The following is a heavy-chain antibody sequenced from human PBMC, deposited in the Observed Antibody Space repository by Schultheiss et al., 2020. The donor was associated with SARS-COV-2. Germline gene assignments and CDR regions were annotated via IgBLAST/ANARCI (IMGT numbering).Heavy chain of an antibody. CDR3: AKGYASTV. D-gene: IGHD2-15*01. Sequence: SCAASGFTFTTYGMHWVRQAPGKGLEWVAFVRYNGTDKYYADFVKGRFTISRDNSKNTLYLQMDSLRAEDTAVYYCAKGYASTVWGQGTLVTVSS. J-gene: IGHJ4*02. CDR1: GFTFTTYG. CDR2: VRYNGTDK. V-gene: IGHV3-30*02.